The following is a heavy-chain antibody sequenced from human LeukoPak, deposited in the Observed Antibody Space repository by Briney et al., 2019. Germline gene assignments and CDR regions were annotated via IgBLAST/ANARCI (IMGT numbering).Heavy chain of an antibody. CDR2: ISGNSGNT. J-gene: IGHJ4*02. Sequence: PGGSLRLSCAASGFTFSSYAMSWVRQAPGQGLEWVSGISGNSGNTYYADSVKGRFTISRDNSKNTLYLQMNSLRAEDTAVYYCAKHSYYYDSSGYSSYFDYWGQGTLVTVSS. CDR1: GFTFSSYA. V-gene: IGHV3-23*01. D-gene: IGHD3-22*01. CDR3: AKHSYYYDSSGYSSYFDY.